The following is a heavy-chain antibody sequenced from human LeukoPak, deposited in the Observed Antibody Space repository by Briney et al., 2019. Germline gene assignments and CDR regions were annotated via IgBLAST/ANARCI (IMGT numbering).Heavy chain of an antibody. CDR3: ARSLGELSLAAAY. CDR1: GFTFGDYA. D-gene: IGHD3-16*02. Sequence: PGGSLRLSCTASGFTFGDYAMSWFRQAPGKGLEWVGFIRSKAYGGTTEYAASVRGRFTISRDNAKNSLYLQMNSLRVEDTAVYYCARSLGELSLAAAYWGQGILVTVSS. V-gene: IGHV3-49*03. CDR2: IRSKAYGGTT. J-gene: IGHJ4*02.